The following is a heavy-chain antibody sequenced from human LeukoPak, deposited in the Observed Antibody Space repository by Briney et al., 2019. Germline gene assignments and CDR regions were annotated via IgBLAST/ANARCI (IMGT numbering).Heavy chain of an antibody. Sequence: GGSLRPSCAASGFTFSSYWIHWVRQAPGKGLLWVSRINSDGSTTSYADSVKGRFSISRDNAKNTLYLQMNSLRAEDTAVYYCARGSSGSANRIDYWGQGTLVTVSS. J-gene: IGHJ4*02. D-gene: IGHD6-19*01. CDR3: ARGSSGSANRIDY. V-gene: IGHV3-74*01. CDR1: GFTFSSYW. CDR2: INSDGSTT.